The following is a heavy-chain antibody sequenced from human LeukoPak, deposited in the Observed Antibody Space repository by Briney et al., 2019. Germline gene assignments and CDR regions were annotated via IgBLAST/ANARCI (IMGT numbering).Heavy chain of an antibody. CDR2: IRTSSNYT. J-gene: IGHJ4*02. D-gene: IGHD6-13*01. CDR3: ARVVGSSWYVRLDY. V-gene: IGHV3-21*01. Sequence: PGGSLRLSCAASGFTFSSYNMNWVRQAPGKGLEWVSSIRTSSNYTYYADSVKGRFTISRDNAKNSLYLQMNSLRAEDTAVYYCARVVGSSWYVRLDYWGQGTLVTVSS. CDR1: GFTFSSYN.